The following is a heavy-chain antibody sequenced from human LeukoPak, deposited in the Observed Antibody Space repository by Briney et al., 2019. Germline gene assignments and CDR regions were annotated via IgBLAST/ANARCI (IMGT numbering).Heavy chain of an antibody. CDR2: IYHSGST. D-gene: IGHD6-19*01. CDR1: GYSISSGYY. V-gene: IGHV4-38-2*01. Sequence: PSETLSLTCAVSGYSISSGYYWGWIRQPPGKGLEWIGSIYHSGSTYYNPSLKSRVTISVDTSKNQFSLKLSSVTAADTAVYYCARLTVAGTRIDYWGQGTLVTVSS. J-gene: IGHJ4*02. CDR3: ARLTVAGTRIDY.